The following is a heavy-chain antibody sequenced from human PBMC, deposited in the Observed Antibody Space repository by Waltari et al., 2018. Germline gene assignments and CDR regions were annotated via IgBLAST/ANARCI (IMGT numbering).Heavy chain of an antibody. J-gene: IGHJ4*02. CDR2: ISGRGVST. CDR1: GFTFSSYA. Sequence: EVQLLESGGGLVQPGGSLRLSCAASGFTFSSYAMRWVRRAPGKGLEWVSAISGRGVSTYYADAVKGRFTISRENSKNTLYLQMNSLRAEDTAVYYCAKDVIVGATTSIYWGQGTLVTVSS. CDR3: AKDVIVGATTSIY. V-gene: IGHV3-23*01. D-gene: IGHD1-26*01.